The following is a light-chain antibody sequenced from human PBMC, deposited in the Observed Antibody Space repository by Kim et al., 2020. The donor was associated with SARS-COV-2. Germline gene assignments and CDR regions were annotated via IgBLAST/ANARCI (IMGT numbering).Light chain of an antibody. Sequence: GTITLTEASSTGAVTSDFDANWFQQKPGRAPRSLTYSTTDKLSWTPARFSGSLLGGKAALTLSCALPEDEADYYCPLFYGGGRFGVFGGGTRRTFL. J-gene: IGLJ7*01. CDR3: PLFYGGGRFGV. CDR2: STT. CDR1: TGAVTSDFD. V-gene: IGLV7-43*01.